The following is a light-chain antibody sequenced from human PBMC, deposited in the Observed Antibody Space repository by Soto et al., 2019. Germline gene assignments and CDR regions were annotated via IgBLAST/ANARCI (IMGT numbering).Light chain of an antibody. CDR1: SSDVGGYNY. V-gene: IGLV2-8*01. CDR3: SSYAGSNTDYV. J-gene: IGLJ1*01. CDR2: EVS. Sequence: QSVLTQPPSASGTPGQRVTISCYGSSSDVGGYNYVSWYQQHPGKVPKLMIYEVSKRPSGVPDRFSGSKFGNTASLTVSGLQAEDEADYYCSSYAGSNTDYVFGTGTRSPS.